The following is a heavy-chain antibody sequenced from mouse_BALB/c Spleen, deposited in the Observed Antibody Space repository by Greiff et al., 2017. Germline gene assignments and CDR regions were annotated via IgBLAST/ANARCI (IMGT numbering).Heavy chain of an antibody. Sequence: EVQLQQSGAELVRPGALVKLSCKASGFNIKDYYMHWVKQRPEQGLEWIGWIDPENGNTIYEPKFQGKASITADTSSNTAYLQLSSLTSEDTAVYYCARGGAMDYWGQGTAVTVSS. CDR1: GFNIKDYY. V-gene: IGHV14-1*02. J-gene: IGHJ4*01. CDR2: IDPENGNT. CDR3: ARGGAMDY.